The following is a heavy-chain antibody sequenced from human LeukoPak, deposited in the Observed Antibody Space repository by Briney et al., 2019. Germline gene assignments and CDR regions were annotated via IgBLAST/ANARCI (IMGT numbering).Heavy chain of an antibody. J-gene: IGHJ6*03. Sequence: GGSLRLSCTVSGFTVSSNSMSWVRQAPGKGLEWVSFIYSDNTHYSDSVKGRFTISRDNSKNTLYLQMNSLRAEDTAVYYCARAPISGSYSQYFYMDVWGKGTTVTISS. CDR3: ARAPISGSYSQYFYMDV. CDR1: GFTVSSNS. V-gene: IGHV3-53*01. D-gene: IGHD3-10*01. CDR2: IYSDNT.